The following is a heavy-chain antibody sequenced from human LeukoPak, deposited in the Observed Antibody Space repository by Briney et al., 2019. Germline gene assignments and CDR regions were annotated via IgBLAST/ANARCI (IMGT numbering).Heavy chain of an antibody. Sequence: GGSLRLSCAASGFTFSSYAMHWVRQAPGKGLEWVAVISYDGSNKYYADSVKGQFTISRDNSKSTLYLQMNSLRAEDTAVYYCARRYYYYYYMDVWGKGTTVTVSS. CDR3: ARRYYYYYYMDV. V-gene: IGHV3-30-3*01. CDR2: ISYDGSNK. CDR1: GFTFSSYA. J-gene: IGHJ6*03.